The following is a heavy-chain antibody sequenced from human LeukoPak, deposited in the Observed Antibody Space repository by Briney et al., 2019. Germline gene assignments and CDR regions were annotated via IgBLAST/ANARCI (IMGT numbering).Heavy chain of an antibody. CDR1: GFSLSTSGMC. J-gene: IGHJ3*02. D-gene: IGHD6-19*01. V-gene: IGHV2-70*11. Sequence: VSGPTLVNPTQTLXLTCTFSGFSLSTSGMCVSWIRQPPGKALEWLARIDWDDDKYYSTSLETRLTISKDTSKNQVVLTMTNMDPVDTATYYCARIRYSSGWYAFDIWGQGTMVTVSS. CDR3: ARIRYSSGWYAFDI. CDR2: IDWDDDK.